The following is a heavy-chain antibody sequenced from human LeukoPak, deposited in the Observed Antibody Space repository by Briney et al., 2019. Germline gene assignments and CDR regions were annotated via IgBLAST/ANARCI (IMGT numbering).Heavy chain of an antibody. Sequence: SVKVSCKASGFTFTTSAIQWVRQARGQRLEWIGWILGGGRNTNYAQKFQERVTITRDMSTSTAYMELSGLRSEDTAVYYCAADPINCGSDCYSAFDIWGQGTLVTVSS. CDR3: AADPINCGSDCYSAFDI. CDR1: GFTFTTSA. J-gene: IGHJ4*02. CDR2: ILGGGRNT. V-gene: IGHV1-58*02. D-gene: IGHD2-21*02.